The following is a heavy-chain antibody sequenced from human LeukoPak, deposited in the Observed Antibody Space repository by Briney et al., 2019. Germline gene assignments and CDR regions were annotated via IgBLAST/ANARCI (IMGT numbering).Heavy chain of an antibody. V-gene: IGHV4-39*07. CDR2: IYYSGST. CDR1: GGSISSSSYY. Sequence: PSETLSLTCTVSGGSISSSSYYWGWIRQPPGKGLEWIGSIYYSGSTYYNPSLKSRVTISVDTSKNQFSLKLSSVTAADTAVYYCARDYPRGSSNAFDIWGQGTMVTVSS. J-gene: IGHJ3*02. CDR3: ARDYPRGSSNAFDI. D-gene: IGHD3-10*01.